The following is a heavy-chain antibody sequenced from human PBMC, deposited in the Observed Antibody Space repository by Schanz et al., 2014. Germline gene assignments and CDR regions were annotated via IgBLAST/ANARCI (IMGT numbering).Heavy chain of an antibody. CDR1: GFGFSSYS. Sequence: EVHLVESGGGLVQPGGSLRLSCAASGFGFSSYSMNWVRQAPGKGLEWVSYISGSSRTIYYADSMKGRFTVSRDNAENALCLQMNSLRAEDTGLYFCARGGSGSHYRLDYWGQGTLVTVSS. CDR2: ISGSSRTI. V-gene: IGHV3-48*01. J-gene: IGHJ4*02. CDR3: ARGGSGSHYRLDY. D-gene: IGHD1-26*01.